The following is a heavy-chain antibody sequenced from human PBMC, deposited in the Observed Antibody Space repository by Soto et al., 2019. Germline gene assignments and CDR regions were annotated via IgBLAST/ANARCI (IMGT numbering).Heavy chain of an antibody. Sequence: SETLSLTCTVSGGSISSSSYYWGWIRQPPGKGLEWIGSIYYSGSTYYNPSLKSRVTISVDTSKNQFSLKLSSVTAADTAVYYCAREYGDYVCIDYWGQGTLVTVSS. CDR1: GGSISSSSYY. J-gene: IGHJ4*02. V-gene: IGHV4-39*02. D-gene: IGHD4-17*01. CDR3: AREYGDYVCIDY. CDR2: IYYSGST.